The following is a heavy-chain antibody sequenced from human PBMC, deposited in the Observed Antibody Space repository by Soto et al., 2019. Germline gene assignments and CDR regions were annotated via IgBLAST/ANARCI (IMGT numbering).Heavy chain of an antibody. CDR3: AKDLSRVVTAPDYFAY. Sequence: QVQLVESGGGVVQPGRSLRLSCAASGFTFSSYGMHWVRQAPGKGLEWVAVISYDGSNKYYADSVKGRFTISRDNSKHTLYLQMNSLRAEDTAVYYCAKDLSRVVTAPDYFAYWGQGTLVTVSS. V-gene: IGHV3-30*18. CDR1: GFTFSSYG. J-gene: IGHJ4*02. D-gene: IGHD2-21*02. CDR2: ISYDGSNK.